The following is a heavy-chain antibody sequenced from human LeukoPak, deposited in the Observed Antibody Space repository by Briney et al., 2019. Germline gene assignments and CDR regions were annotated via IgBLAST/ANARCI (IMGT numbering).Heavy chain of an antibody. V-gene: IGHV3-48*04. Sequence: GGSLRLSCAASGFTFSSYSMNWVRQAPGKGLEWVSYISSSSSTIYYADSVKGRFTISRDNAKNSLYLQMNSLRAEDTAVYYCARFPGGMDVWGQGTTVTVSS. J-gene: IGHJ6*02. CDR2: ISSSSSTI. CDR3: ARFPGGMDV. CDR1: GFTFSSYS.